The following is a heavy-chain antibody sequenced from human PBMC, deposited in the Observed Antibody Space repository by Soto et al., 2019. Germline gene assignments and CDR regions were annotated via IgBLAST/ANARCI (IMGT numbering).Heavy chain of an antibody. V-gene: IGHV1-8*01. D-gene: IGHD2-15*01. CDR1: GYTFTSHD. CDR2: MNTNLNST. Sequence: ASVKVSCNASGYTFTSHDSNWVVQPTAQELQWMGWMNTNLNSTSSPHPFIGRVTLMWNTSISTTYLQLTSRQPDDTTAYYCAREGVEGGWRWFDYWGQGTLVTVSS. J-gene: IGHJ5*01. CDR3: AREGVEGGWRWFDY.